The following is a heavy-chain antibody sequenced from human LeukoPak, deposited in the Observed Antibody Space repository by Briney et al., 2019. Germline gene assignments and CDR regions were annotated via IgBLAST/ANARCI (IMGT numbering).Heavy chain of an antibody. CDR1: GGSFSGYY. J-gene: IGHJ4*02. CDR3: ARSKYSSSRTVDY. Sequence: SETLSLTCAVYGGSFSGYYWSWIRQPPGKGLEWIGEINHSGSTNYNPSLKSRVTISVDTSKNQFSLKLSSVTAADTAVYYCARSKYSSSRTVDYWGQGTLVTVSS. D-gene: IGHD6-6*01. V-gene: IGHV4-34*01. CDR2: INHSGST.